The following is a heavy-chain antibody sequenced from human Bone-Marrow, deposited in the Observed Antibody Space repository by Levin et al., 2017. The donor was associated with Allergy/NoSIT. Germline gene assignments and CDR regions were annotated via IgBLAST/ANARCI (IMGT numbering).Heavy chain of an antibody. D-gene: IGHD1-26*01. J-gene: IGHJ4*02. V-gene: IGHV3-11*01. CDR1: RVTIADYS. Sequence: LSLTCVVSRVTIADYSMTWIRQIPGKGLEWLSQISSGGSSIYYADSVKGRFTVSRDNAKNSLFLQMNSLRAEDTAVYYCARDDPYSRSYPTGYWGQGTLVIVSS. CDR3: ARDDPYSRSYPTGY. CDR2: ISSGGSSI.